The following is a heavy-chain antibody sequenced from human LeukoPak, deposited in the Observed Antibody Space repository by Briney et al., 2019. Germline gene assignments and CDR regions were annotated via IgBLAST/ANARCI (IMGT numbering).Heavy chain of an antibody. J-gene: IGHJ6*02. V-gene: IGHV3-30*19. CDR1: GFTFSSYA. CDR3: ARDRDRFGEITYYGMDV. D-gene: IGHD3-10*01. CDR2: MAHDGSNI. Sequence: GGSLRLSCAASGFTFSSYAMHWVRQGPGKGLEWVAVMAHDGSNIYYADSVKGRFTISRDNSKNTLYLQMNSLRAEDTAVYYCARDRDRFGEITYYGMDVWGQGTTVTVSS.